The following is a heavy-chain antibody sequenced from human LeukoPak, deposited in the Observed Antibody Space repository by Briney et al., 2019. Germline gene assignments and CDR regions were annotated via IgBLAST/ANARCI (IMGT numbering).Heavy chain of an antibody. CDR3: ARDAAVQQLGYYYYYMDV. Sequence: GGSLRLSRAASGFTFNIYWMTWVRQAPGKGLEWMANIKQDGTEKYYVDSVKGRFTISRDNAKNSLYLQMNSLRAEDTAVYYCARDAAVQQLGYYYYYMDVWGKGTTVTVSS. J-gene: IGHJ6*03. CDR1: GFTFNIYW. CDR2: IKQDGTEK. V-gene: IGHV3-7*01. D-gene: IGHD6-13*01.